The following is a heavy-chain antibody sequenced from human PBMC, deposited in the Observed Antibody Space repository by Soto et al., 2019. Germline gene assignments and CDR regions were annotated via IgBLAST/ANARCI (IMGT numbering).Heavy chain of an antibody. J-gene: IGHJ4*02. Sequence: QVQLEQSGAEVKKPGDSVKVSCKASGYTFTHFYITWVRQAPGQGLEWMGAISPHNFNTNYGQKFRGRVTLTTEKSTNTAYMDLRSLTSDDTAVYYCARDEGGYDILTGYYKAHHFDYWGQGVPVTVSS. CDR1: GYTFTHFY. D-gene: IGHD3-9*01. CDR2: ISPHNFNT. V-gene: IGHV1-18*01. CDR3: ARDEGGYDILTGYYKAHHFDY.